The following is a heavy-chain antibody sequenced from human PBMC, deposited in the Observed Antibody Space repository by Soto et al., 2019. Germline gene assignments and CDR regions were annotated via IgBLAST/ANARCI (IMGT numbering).Heavy chain of an antibody. CDR3: ARAPQGRMSTYFDF. J-gene: IGHJ4*02. V-gene: IGHV1-2*06. Sequence: QAQLMQSGAEVRKPGTSVKVSCETSGYNFRGYYVHWVRQAPAHGLRWLGRIDPNSGDTDYAQTFQGRIAGTRDQSLAYVYMDLISLTSHDTAVYFCARAPQGRMSTYFDFWGQGTPVVVSS. CDR2: IDPNSGDT. D-gene: IGHD2-21*01. CDR1: GYNFRGYY.